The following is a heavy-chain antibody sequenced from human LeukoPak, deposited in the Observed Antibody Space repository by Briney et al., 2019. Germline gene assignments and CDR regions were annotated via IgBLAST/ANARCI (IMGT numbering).Heavy chain of an antibody. D-gene: IGHD3-16*01. Sequence: GGSLRLSCAASGFTVSSNFMSWVRQAPGKGLEWVSVIYSGGSTYSADSVKGRFTISRDNSRNTLYLQMNSLRAEDTAVYYCARAPGSWGAFDIWGQGTMVTVSS. V-gene: IGHV3-53*01. CDR3: ARAPGSWGAFDI. CDR2: IYSGGST. CDR1: GFTVSSNF. J-gene: IGHJ3*02.